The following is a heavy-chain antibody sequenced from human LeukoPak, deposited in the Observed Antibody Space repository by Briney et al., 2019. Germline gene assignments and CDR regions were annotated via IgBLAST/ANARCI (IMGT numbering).Heavy chain of an antibody. CDR1: GVSISSSNW. Sequence: SETLSLTCAVSGVSISSSNWWSWVRQAPGKGLEWIGEIYHSGSTNYNPSLKSRVTISVDKSKNQFSLKLTSVTAADTAVYYCAREGGFYRPLDYSGQGTLVTVSS. V-gene: IGHV4-4*02. CDR2: IYHSGST. CDR3: AREGGFYRPLDY. J-gene: IGHJ4*02. D-gene: IGHD6-25*01.